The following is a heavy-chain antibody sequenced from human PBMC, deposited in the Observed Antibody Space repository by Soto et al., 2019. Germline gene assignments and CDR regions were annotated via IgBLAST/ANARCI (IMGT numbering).Heavy chain of an antibody. Sequence: QITLKESGPTLVKPTQTLTLTCTFSGFSLSTSGVGVGWIRQPPGKALEWLAVIYWDDDKRYSPFLKSRLAMPKDTFKNQVVLTMINVDPGDQGIYYCAHSRDGGSSQPLESDPWGQGTLVTVSS. D-gene: IGHD1-1*01. CDR2: IYWDDDK. J-gene: IGHJ5*02. CDR1: GFSLSTSGVG. CDR3: AHSRDGGSSQPLESDP. V-gene: IGHV2-5*02.